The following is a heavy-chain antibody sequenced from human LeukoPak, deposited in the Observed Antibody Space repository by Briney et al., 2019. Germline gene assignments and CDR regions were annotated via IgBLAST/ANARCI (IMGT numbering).Heavy chain of an antibody. D-gene: IGHD4-17*01. V-gene: IGHV4-34*01. CDR1: GGSFSGYY. J-gene: IGHJ4*02. Sequence: SETLSLTCAVYGGSFSGYYWSWIRQPPGKGPEWIGEINHSGSTNYNPSLKSRVTISVDTSKNQFSLKLSSVTAADTAVYYCARADYGDQLYYFDYWGQGTLVTVSS. CDR3: ARADYGDQLYYFDY. CDR2: INHSGST.